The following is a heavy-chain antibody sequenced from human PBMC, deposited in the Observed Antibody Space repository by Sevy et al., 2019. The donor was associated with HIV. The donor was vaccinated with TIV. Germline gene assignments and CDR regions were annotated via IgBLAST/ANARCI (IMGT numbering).Heavy chain of an antibody. Sequence: SETLSLTCAVYRGSFSTNHWSWVRQSPGKGLQYIGEINDSGSTYYNPSFKSRVIMSVDTSRNQFSLNLRFVTAADTAVYFCARGRSRFQIPGFYGMDVWGQGTTVTVSS. CDR2: INDSGST. V-gene: IGHV4-34*01. J-gene: IGHJ6*02. CDR1: RGSFSTNH. D-gene: IGHD2-2*01. CDR3: ARGRSRFQIPGFYGMDV.